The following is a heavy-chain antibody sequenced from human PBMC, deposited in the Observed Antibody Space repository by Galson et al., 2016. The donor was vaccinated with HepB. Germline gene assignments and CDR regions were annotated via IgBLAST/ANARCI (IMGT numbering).Heavy chain of an antibody. J-gene: IGHJ5*01. Sequence: SLRLSCAASGFTFSSYWMHWVRQAPGKGLVWVSRINSDGSNTACADSVKGRFTISRDNAKNTLYLQMNSLRGEDPAVYYFARGPYGDYVTDSWGQGTLVTVSS. V-gene: IGHV3-74*01. CDR1: GFTFSSYW. CDR3: ARGPYGDYVTDS. CDR2: INSDGSNT. D-gene: IGHD4-17*01.